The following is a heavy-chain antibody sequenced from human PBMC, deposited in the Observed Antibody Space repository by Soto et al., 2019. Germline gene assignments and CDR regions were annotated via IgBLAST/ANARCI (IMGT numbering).Heavy chain of an antibody. Sequence: QVQLVQSGAEVKKPGSSVKVSCKASGGTFSSYAISWVRQAPGQGLEWMGGIIPIFGTANYAQKFQGRVTITADESTSTAYMELSSLRSEDTAVYYCARDGVSSGWLPSRDAFDIWGQGTMVTVSS. CDR3: ARDGVSSGWLPSRDAFDI. J-gene: IGHJ3*02. D-gene: IGHD6-19*01. V-gene: IGHV1-69*01. CDR1: GGTFSSYA. CDR2: IIPIFGTA.